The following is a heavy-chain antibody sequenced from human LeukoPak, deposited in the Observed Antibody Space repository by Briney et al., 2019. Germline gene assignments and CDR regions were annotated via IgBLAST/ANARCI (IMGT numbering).Heavy chain of an antibody. Sequence: PSETLSLTCTVSGGSISSGDYYWSWIRQPPGKGLEWIGYTYYSGSTYYNPSLKNRVSISVDTSKNQFSLNLSSVTAADTAVYYCARPYYYDSRIDPWGQGTLVTVSS. CDR3: ARPYYYDSRIDP. CDR1: GGSISSGDYY. D-gene: IGHD3-22*01. V-gene: IGHV4-30-4*01. CDR2: TYYSGST. J-gene: IGHJ5*02.